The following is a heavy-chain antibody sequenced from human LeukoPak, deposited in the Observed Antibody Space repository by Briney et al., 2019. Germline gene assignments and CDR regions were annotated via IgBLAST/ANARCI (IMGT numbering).Heavy chain of an antibody. CDR2: MNPNNGNT. Sequence: GASVKVSCKASGYTFTSYDINWVRQATGQGLEWMGWMNPNNGNTGYAQKFQGRVTMTRSTSISTAYMELSSLRSEDTADYYCARLASSSWPLYYYYGMDVWGQGTTVTVSS. CDR3: ARLASSSWPLYYYYGMDV. D-gene: IGHD6-13*01. V-gene: IGHV1-8*01. J-gene: IGHJ6*02. CDR1: GYTFTSYD.